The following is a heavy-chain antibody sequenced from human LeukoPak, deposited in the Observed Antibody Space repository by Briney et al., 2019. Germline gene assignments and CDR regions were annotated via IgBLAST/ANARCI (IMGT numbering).Heavy chain of an antibody. Sequence: ASVKVSCKASGYTFTGYYMHWVRQAPGQGLEWIGWINPNSGGTNYAQKFQGRVTMTRDTSISTAYMELSRLRSDDTAVYYCARGIVVVPAAMLYWGQGTLVTVSS. CDR2: INPNSGGT. D-gene: IGHD2-2*01. CDR1: GYTFTGYY. V-gene: IGHV1-2*02. J-gene: IGHJ4*02. CDR3: ARGIVVVPAAMLY.